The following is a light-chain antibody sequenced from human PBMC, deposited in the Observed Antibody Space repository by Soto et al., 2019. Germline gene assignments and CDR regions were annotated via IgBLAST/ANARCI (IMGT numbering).Light chain of an antibody. CDR2: DNN. V-gene: IGLV1-51*01. Sequence: QSVLTQSPSVSAAPGQKVTISCSGSSSNIGNNYVSWYQQLPGTAPKLLIYDNNKRPSGIPDRFSGSKSGTSGTLDITGLQTGEGADYYCATWDGSLPGEVFGGGTK. CDR1: SSNIGNNY. CDR3: ATWDGSLPGEV. J-gene: IGLJ2*01.